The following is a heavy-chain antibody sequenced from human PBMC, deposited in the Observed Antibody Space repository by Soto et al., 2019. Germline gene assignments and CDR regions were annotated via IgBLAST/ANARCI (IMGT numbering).Heavy chain of an antibody. V-gene: IGHV3-33*01. CDR2: IWYDGSNK. CDR1: GFTFSSYG. J-gene: IGHJ4*02. CDR3: AAGAYYFDY. D-gene: IGHD3-10*01. Sequence: QVQLAESGGGVVQPGRSLRLSCAASGFTFSSYGMHWVRQAPGKGLEWVAVIWYDGSNKYYADSVKGRFTISRDNSKNTLYLQMSSLRAEDTAVYYCAAGAYYFDYWGQGTLVTVSS.